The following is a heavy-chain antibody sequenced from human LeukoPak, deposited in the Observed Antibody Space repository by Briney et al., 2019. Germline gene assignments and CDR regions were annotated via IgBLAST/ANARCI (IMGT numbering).Heavy chain of an antibody. J-gene: IGHJ6*02. Sequence: GGSLRLSCAASGFSFSNYGMHWVRQAPGKGLEWVALIQSDGSKTYSADSVKGRFTISRDNPRNTLYLQMNTRRPEDTAVYCCAKRYCKSATCRSDMDAWGQGTTVTVSS. CDR1: GFSFSNYG. D-gene: IGHD2-15*01. CDR3: AKRYCKSATCRSDMDA. V-gene: IGHV3-30*02. CDR2: IQSDGSKT.